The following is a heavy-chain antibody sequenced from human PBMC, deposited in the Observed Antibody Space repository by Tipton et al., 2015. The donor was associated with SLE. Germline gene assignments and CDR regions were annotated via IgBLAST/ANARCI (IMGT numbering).Heavy chain of an antibody. CDR3: ARVASYDGSGYYLDWFDP. D-gene: IGHD3-22*01. CDR2: IFYSGTT. V-gene: IGHV4-30-2*05. Sequence: LRLSCAVSGGSIISGSFSWSWIRQPPGKGLEWIGYIFYSGTTYYNPSLKSRVTMSVDTSKNQFSLKLSSVTAADTAVYYCARVASYDGSGYYLDWFDPWGQGTLVTVSS. J-gene: IGHJ5*02. CDR1: GGSIISGSFS.